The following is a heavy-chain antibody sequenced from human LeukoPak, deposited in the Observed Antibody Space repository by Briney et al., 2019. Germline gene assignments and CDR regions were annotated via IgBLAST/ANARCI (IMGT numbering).Heavy chain of an antibody. CDR1: GLTFSSYA. J-gene: IGHJ4*02. CDR3: AKDADILTGFDY. V-gene: IGHV3-23*01. Sequence: GGSLRLSCAASGLTFSSYAMSWVRQAPGKGLEWVSAISGSGGSTYYADSVKGRFTIPRDNSKNTLYLQMNSLRAEDTAVYYCAKDADILTGFDYWGQGTLVTVSS. D-gene: IGHD3-9*01. CDR2: ISGSGGST.